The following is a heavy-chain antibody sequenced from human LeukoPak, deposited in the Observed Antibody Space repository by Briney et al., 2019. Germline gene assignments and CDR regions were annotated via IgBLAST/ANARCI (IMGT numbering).Heavy chain of an antibody. D-gene: IGHD5-12*01. V-gene: IGHV1-2*02. CDR2: INPNSGGA. Sequence: ASVKVSCKASGYTFTGYYMHWVRQAPGQGLEWMGWINPNSGGANYAQKFQGRVTMTRDTSISTAYMELSRLRSDDTAMYYCARVEEATRSYDYWGQGTLVTVSS. CDR1: GYTFTGYY. CDR3: ARVEEATRSYDY. J-gene: IGHJ4*02.